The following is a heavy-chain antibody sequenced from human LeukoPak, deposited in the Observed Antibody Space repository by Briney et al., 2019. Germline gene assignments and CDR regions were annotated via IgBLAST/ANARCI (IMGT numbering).Heavy chain of an antibody. V-gene: IGHV4-39*07. CDR1: GGSISSSSYY. J-gene: IGHJ4*02. Sequence: PSETLSLTCTVSGGSISSSSYYWGWIRQPPGKGLEWIGSIYYSGSTYYNPSLKSRVTISVDTSKNQFSLKLSSVTAADTAVYYCARDSLAVAGTDYWGQGTLVTVSS. CDR3: ARDSLAVAGTDY. D-gene: IGHD6-19*01. CDR2: IYYSGST.